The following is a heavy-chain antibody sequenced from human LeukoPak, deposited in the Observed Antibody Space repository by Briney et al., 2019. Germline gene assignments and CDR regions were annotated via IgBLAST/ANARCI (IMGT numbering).Heavy chain of an antibody. V-gene: IGHV1-69*04. CDR2: SIPILGIA. J-gene: IGHJ4*02. CDR3: ARDVMKTGTTNYYFDY. CDR1: GGTFSSYA. D-gene: IGHD1-1*01. Sequence: SVKVSCKASGGTFSSYAISWVRQAPGQGLEWMGRSIPILGIANCAQKFQGRVTITADKSTSTAYMELSSLRSEDTAVYYCARDVMKTGTTNYYFDYWGQGTLVTVSS.